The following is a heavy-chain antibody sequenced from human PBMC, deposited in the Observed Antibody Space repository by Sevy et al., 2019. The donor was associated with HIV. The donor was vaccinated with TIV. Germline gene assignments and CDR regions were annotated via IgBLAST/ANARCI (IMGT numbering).Heavy chain of an antibody. CDR1: GFTFSSYA. J-gene: IGHJ4*02. D-gene: IGHD1-1*01. CDR3: VKTGTALFYGGRGGFDY. Sequence: GGSLRLSCAASGFTFSSYAMSWVRQAPGKGLEWVSAISGSGGSTYYADSVKGRFTISRDNSKNTLYLQMNSLRAEDTAVYYCVKTGTALFYGGRGGFDYWGQGTLVTVSS. V-gene: IGHV3-23*01. CDR2: ISGSGGST.